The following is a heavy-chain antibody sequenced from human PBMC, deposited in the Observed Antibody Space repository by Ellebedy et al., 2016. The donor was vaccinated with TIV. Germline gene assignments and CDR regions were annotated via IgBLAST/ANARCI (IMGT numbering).Heavy chain of an antibody. J-gene: IGHJ4*02. V-gene: IGHV5-51*01. CDR3: ATSHSYYDASWAFDY. Sequence: GESLKISCKGSGYRFSTYWIAWVRQMPGKGLEWMGIIYPSDSDTRYSPSFQGQVTMSVDKSASTAYLQWSSLKASDTAMYYCATSHSYYDASWAFDYWGQGTLVTVSS. CDR2: IYPSDSDT. CDR1: GYRFSTYW. D-gene: IGHD5-12*01.